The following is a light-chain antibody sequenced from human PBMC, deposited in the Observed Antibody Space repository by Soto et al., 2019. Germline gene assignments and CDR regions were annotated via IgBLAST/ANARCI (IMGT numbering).Light chain of an antibody. V-gene: IGKV1-5*03. CDR3: RQYVSYPVT. CDR1: QSISNS. CDR2: KAS. J-gene: IGKJ4*01. Sequence: DIQMTQSPSTLSASVGDRVTITCRASQSISNSLAWYQQKPGKAPNLLIYKASSLESGVPSRFSGSGSGPEFTLTISSLQPDDFATYYCRQYVSYPVTFGGRNKVEMK.